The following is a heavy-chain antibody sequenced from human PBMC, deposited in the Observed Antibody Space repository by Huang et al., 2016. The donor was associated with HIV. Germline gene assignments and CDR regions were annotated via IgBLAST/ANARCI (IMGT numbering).Heavy chain of an antibody. CDR2: IYSGGTT. V-gene: IGHV3-53*01. D-gene: IGHD1-26*01. J-gene: IGHJ4*02. Sequence: EVQLVESGGGLIQPGGSLRLSCAASGFTVSGTYMSWVRQAPRKGLEWVSVIYSGGTTYFADSVKGRFTFSRDNSKNTVYLQMNSLIADDTAVYYCARGGNTVGYFDNWGQGTLVTVSS. CDR1: GFTVSGTY. CDR3: ARGGNTVGYFDN.